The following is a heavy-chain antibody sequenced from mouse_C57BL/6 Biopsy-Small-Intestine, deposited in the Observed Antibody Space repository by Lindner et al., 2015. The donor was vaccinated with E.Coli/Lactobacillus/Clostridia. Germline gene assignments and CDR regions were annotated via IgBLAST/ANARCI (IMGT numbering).Heavy chain of an antibody. D-gene: IGHD1-1*01. Sequence: SVKVSCKASGYTFTSYGISWVRQAPGQGLEWMGWISAYNGNTNYAQKLQGRVTMTTDTSTSTAYMELRSLRSDDTAVYYCARDSSSWCYYYYGMDVWGQGTTVTVSS. CDR3: ARDSSSWCYYYYGMDV. CDR1: GYTFTSYG. J-gene: IGHJ1*01. CDR2: ISAYNGNT. V-gene: IGHV1-81*01.